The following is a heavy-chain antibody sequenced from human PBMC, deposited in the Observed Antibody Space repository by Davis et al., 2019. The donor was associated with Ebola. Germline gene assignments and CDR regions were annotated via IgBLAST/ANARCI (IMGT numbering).Heavy chain of an antibody. Sequence: PGGSLRLSCAASGFTFKTYAMTWVRQSPVKGLEWVATISVSGGDPYYADSVKGRFTISRDDSNNTLSLQMNSLSAEDTAVYYCAKSYKPYNGRNYVTFDTWGQGTLVTVSS. V-gene: IGHV3-23*01. D-gene: IGHD3-16*01. J-gene: IGHJ4*02. CDR1: GFTFKTYA. CDR2: ISVSGGDP. CDR3: AKSYKPYNGRNYVTFDT.